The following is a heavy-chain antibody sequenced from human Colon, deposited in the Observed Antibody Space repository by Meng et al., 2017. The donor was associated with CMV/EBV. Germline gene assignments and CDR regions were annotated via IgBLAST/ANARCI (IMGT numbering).Heavy chain of an antibody. CDR1: GGSINSSSLY. CDR3: ARPSYNGWYYFDS. J-gene: IGHJ4*02. Sequence: SETLSLTCTVSGGSINSSSLYWGWIRQSPGKGLGWIGSIQYSGNTYRNPSLMSRVTMSVDTSKNQFSLNLSSVTAADTSIYYCARPSYNGWYYFDSWGQGTLVTVSS. CDR2: IQYSGNT. D-gene: IGHD6-19*01. V-gene: IGHV4-39*01.